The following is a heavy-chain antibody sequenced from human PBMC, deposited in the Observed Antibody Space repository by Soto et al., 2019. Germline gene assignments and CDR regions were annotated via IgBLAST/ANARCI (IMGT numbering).Heavy chain of an antibody. CDR3: ARDDHYYGSGYGSRSYLWENWFDP. CDR1: GYSFSSYA. CDR2: MNAGNGDT. J-gene: IGHJ5*02. D-gene: IGHD3-10*01. Sequence: EASVKVSCKASGYSFSSYAIHWVRQAPGQSLEWMGCMNAGNGDTKYSQKFQGRVTITRDKSASTSYMQLSSLRSEDTAVYYCARDDHYYGSGYGSRSYLWENWFDPWGQGTQVTVSS. V-gene: IGHV1-3*01.